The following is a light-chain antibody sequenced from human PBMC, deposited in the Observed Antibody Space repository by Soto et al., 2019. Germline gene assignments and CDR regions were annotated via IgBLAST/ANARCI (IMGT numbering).Light chain of an antibody. V-gene: IGKV3-20*01. CDR1: QHVRNNY. CDR2: DAS. J-gene: IGKJ4*01. CDR3: QQFSSYPLT. Sequence: FVVTQAAGTRCLSPEERSTLSWRDSQHVRNNYLDWYQQKPGQAPRLLIYDASSRESGIPERFSGGGSGTDFTLTISRLEPEDFAVYYCQQFSSYPLTFGGGTKVDIK.